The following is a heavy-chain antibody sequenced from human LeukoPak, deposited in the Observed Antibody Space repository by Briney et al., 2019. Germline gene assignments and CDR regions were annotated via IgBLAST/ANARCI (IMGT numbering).Heavy chain of an antibody. J-gene: IGHJ5*02. CDR1: GYTFTGYY. D-gene: IGHD3-3*01. CDR3: ARDPRDTIFGVANWFDP. CDR2: INPNSGGT. V-gene: IGHV1-2*02. Sequence: ASVKVSCKASGYTFTGYYMHWVRQAPGQGLEWMGWINPNSGGTNYAQKFQGRVTKTRDTSISTAYMELSRLRSDDTAVYYCARDPRDTIFGVANWFDPWGQGTLVTVSS.